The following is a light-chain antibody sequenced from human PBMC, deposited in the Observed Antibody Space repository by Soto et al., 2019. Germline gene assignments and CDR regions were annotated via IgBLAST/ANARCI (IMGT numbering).Light chain of an antibody. CDR1: SSDVGYYNR. CDR2: DVS. Sequence: QSVLTQPPSVSGSPGQSVTVSCTGASSDVGYYNRVSWYQQPPGTAHKLMVYDVSKRPSGVPHRFSGPKSSITASLTISGLQAEDEADYYCCSYAGRDTRYVFGSGTKVTVL. V-gene: IGLV2-11*01. J-gene: IGLJ1*01. CDR3: CSYAGRDTRYV.